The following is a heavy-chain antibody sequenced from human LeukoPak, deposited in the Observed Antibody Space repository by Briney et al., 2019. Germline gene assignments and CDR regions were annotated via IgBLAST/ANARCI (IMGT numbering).Heavy chain of an antibody. J-gene: IGHJ4*02. CDR1: GYTFTTYG. D-gene: IGHD6-6*01. CDR2: ISAYNGNT. CDR3: ARRTYSSSSSLFDY. V-gene: IGHV1-18*01. Sequence: ASVKVSCKASGYTFTTYGISWVRQAPGQGLEWMAWISAYNGNTTYAQNLQGRFTMTTDTSTTTAYMELRSLRSDDTAFYYCARRTYSSSSSLFDYWGQGTLVTVSS.